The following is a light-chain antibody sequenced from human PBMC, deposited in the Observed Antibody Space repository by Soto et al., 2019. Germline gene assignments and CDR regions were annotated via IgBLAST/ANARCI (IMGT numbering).Light chain of an antibody. J-gene: IGLJ7*01. Sequence: QPVLTQSPSASASLGASVKLTCTLSSGHSSYAIAWHQQQPEKGPRYLMKLNSDGSHSKGDGIPDRFSGCSSGAERYLTISSLQSEDEADYYCQTWGTGIAVFGGGTQLTVL. CDR3: QTWGTGIAV. CDR1: SGHSSYA. CDR2: LNSDGSH. V-gene: IGLV4-69*01.